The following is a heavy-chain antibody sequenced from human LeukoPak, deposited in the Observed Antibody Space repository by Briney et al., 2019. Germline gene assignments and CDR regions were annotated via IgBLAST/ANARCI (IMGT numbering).Heavy chain of an antibody. CDR3: ARDLYYYDSSGSYYFDY. V-gene: IGHV3-7*01. CDR2: IKQDGSEK. J-gene: IGHJ4*02. Sequence: PGGSLRLSCAASGFTFSSYWMSWVRQAPGKGLEWVANIKQDGSEKYYVDSGKGRFTISRDNAKNSLYLQMNSLRAEDTAVYYCARDLYYYDSSGSYYFDYWGQGTLVTVSS. D-gene: IGHD3-22*01. CDR1: GFTFSSYW.